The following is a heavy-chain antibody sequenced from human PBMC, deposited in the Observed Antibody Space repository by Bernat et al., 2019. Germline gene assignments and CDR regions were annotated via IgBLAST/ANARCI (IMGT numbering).Heavy chain of an antibody. D-gene: IGHD6-13*01. V-gene: IGHV6-1*01. CDR2: AYYRSKWYI. Sequence: QVQLQQSGPGLVKPSQTLSLTCAISGDSVSSNSAAWNWIRQSPSRGLEWLGRAYYRSKWYIDYAPSVKSRITINPETSKNQFSLQLNSVTPDDTAVYYCARACIAAAVVWFDLWGQGNLVTVSS. CDR3: ARACIAAAVVWFDL. J-gene: IGHJ5*02. CDR1: GDSVSSNSAA.